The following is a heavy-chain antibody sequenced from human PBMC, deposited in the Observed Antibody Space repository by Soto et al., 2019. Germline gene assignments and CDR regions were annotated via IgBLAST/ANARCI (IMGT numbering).Heavy chain of an antibody. V-gene: IGHV3-30*15. D-gene: IGHD4-17*01. CDR2: ISYDGTNR. J-gene: IGHJ4*02. CDR1: GLTFSNYA. Sequence: QVHLVESGGGVVQPGRSLRLSCAASGLTFSNYAMHWVRQAPGKGLEWVAFISYDGTNRCYPDSVKGRFTISRDNSKNTMYLKMSSLKTEATAVYYCARESSSTVTTGGGGSAKDYWGQGTLVTVSS. CDR3: ARESSSTVTTGGGGSAKDY.